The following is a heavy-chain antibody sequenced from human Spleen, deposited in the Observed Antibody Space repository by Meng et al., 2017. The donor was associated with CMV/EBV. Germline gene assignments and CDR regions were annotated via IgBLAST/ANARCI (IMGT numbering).Heavy chain of an antibody. CDR2: IIPIFGTT. Sequence: TFSSYAISWVRQAPGQGLEWMGGIIPIFGTTNYAQKFQGRVTITTDKSTSTAYMELSSLRSEDTAVYYCARAVEYSSSSPLYYFDYWGQGTLVTVSS. J-gene: IGHJ4*02. CDR1: TFSSYA. V-gene: IGHV1-69*05. CDR3: ARAVEYSSSSPLYYFDY. D-gene: IGHD6-6*01.